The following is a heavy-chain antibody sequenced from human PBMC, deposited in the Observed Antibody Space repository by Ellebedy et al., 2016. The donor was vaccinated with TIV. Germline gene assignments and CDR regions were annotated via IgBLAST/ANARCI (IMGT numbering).Heavy chain of an antibody. CDR1: GYTFTSYY. D-gene: IGHD2-15*01. V-gene: IGHV1-46*01. CDR3: AREGPSYIVVVVAATPTVGDY. J-gene: IGHJ4*02. CDR2: INLSGGST. Sequence: ASVKVSCXASGYTFTSYYMHWVRQAPGQGLEWMGIINLSGGSTSYAQKFQGRVTMTRDTSTSTVYMELSSLRSEDTAVYYCAREGPSYIVVVVAATPTVGDYWGQGTLVTVSS.